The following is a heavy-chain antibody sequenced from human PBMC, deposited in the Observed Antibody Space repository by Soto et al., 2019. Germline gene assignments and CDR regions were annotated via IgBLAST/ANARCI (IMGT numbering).Heavy chain of an antibody. D-gene: IGHD2-21*02. CDR1: GGSISGDYYH. CDR3: AREDDGGDRDYYGLDV. V-gene: IGHV4-30-4*08. CDR2: VFHSESV. Sequence: QVQLQQSGPGLVKPSQTLSLTCTVSGGSISGDYYHWTWIRHSPGKRLEWIGYVFHSESVLYNPSLKSRLNISVDTSKNQFSLRLSSVTAADTAVYFCAREDDGGDRDYYGLDVWGQGTTGTVSS. J-gene: IGHJ6*02.